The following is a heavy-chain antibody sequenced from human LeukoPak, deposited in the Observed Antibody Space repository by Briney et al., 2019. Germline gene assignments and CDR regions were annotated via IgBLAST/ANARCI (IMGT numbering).Heavy chain of an antibody. CDR1: GFTFSSYS. J-gene: IGHJ4*02. CDR3: AKDRACSSTSCHDY. CDR2: ISSSSSYI. Sequence: TGGSLRLSCAASGFTFSSYSMNWVRQAPGKGLEWVSSISSSSSYIYYADSVKGRFTISRDNSKNTLYLQMNSLRAEDTAVYYCAKDRACSSTSCHDYWGQGTLVTVSS. V-gene: IGHV3-21*01. D-gene: IGHD2-2*01.